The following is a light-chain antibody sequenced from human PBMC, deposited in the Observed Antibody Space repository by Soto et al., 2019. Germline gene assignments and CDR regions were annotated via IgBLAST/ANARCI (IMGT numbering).Light chain of an antibody. CDR1: QSVSSRS. V-gene: IGKV3-20*01. Sequence: EVVLTQSPGTLSLSPGERATLSCRASQSVSSRSLAWYQQRPGQSPRLLVFAASSRATDIPDRFSGSGSGTDFTLTISRLEPEDCAVYYCQQYGNSPLTFGGGTKVEFK. J-gene: IGKJ4*01. CDR2: AAS. CDR3: QQYGNSPLT.